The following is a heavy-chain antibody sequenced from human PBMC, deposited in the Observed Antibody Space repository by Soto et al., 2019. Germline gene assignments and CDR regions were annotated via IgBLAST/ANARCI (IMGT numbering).Heavy chain of an antibody. CDR2: IYYSGST. CDR3: ARDAYCGGDCYSYGMDV. V-gene: IGHV4-59*12. CDR1: GGSISSYY. D-gene: IGHD2-21*02. Sequence: SETLSLTCTVSGGSISSYYWSWIRQPPGKGLEWIGYIYYSGSTYYNPSLKSRVTISVDTSKNQFSLKLSSVTAADTAVYYCARDAYCGGDCYSYGMDVWGQGTTVTVSS. J-gene: IGHJ6*02.